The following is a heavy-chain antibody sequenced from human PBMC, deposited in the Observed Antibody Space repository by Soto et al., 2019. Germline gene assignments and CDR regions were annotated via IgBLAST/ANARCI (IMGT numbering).Heavy chain of an antibody. CDR2: INAGNGNT. Sequence: GASVKVSCKASGYTFTSYAMHWVRQAPGQRLEWMGWINAGNGNTKYSQKFKGRFTITRDTSASTFYMELSSLRSEDTAVYYCAIYFRIAAAGAYYYYGMDVWGQGTTVTVSS. D-gene: IGHD6-13*01. V-gene: IGHV1-3*01. CDR3: AIYFRIAAAGAYYYYGMDV. J-gene: IGHJ6*02. CDR1: GYTFTSYA.